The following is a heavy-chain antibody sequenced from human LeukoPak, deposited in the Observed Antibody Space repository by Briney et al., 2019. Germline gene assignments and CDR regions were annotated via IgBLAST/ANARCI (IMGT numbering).Heavy chain of an antibody. V-gene: IGHV4-34*01. CDR1: GGSFSGYY. J-gene: IGHJ4*02. CDR3: ARARITMIVVVPHYFDY. Sequence: SETLSLTCAVYGGSFSGYYWSWIRQPPGKGLEWIGGINHSGSSNYNPSLKSRVTISVDTSKNQFSLKLSSVTAADTAVYYCARARITMIVVVPHYFDYWGQGTLVTVSS. CDR2: INHSGSS. D-gene: IGHD3-22*01.